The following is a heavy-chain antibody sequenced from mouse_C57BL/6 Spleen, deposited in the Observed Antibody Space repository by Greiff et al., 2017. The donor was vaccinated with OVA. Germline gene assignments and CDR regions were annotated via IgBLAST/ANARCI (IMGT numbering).Heavy chain of an antibody. CDR2: INPNNGGT. CDR1: GYTFTDYN. Sequence: VQLQQSGPELVKPGASVKMSCKASGYTFTDYNMHWVKQSHGKSLEWIGYINPNNGGTSYNQKFKGKATLTVNKSSSTAYMELRSLTSEDSAVYYCASYSNWDYFDYWGQGTTLTGSS. D-gene: IGHD2-5*01. V-gene: IGHV1-22*01. J-gene: IGHJ2*01. CDR3: ASYSNWDYFDY.